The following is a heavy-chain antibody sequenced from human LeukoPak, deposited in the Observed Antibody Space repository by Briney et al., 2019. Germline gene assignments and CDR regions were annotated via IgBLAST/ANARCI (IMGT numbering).Heavy chain of an antibody. J-gene: IGHJ6*02. CDR3: VRGSTDWNGMDV. D-gene: IGHD6-19*01. CDR2: IDPNGRYT. Sequence: GRSLRLSCAASGFXFSNHYMHWVRQAPGKGLVSVSRIDPNGRYTSYADSVKGRFTISRDNAKNTLYLQMNTLGAEDTALYYCVRGSTDWNGMDVWGQGTTVTVSS. V-gene: IGHV3-74*01. CDR1: GFXFSNHY.